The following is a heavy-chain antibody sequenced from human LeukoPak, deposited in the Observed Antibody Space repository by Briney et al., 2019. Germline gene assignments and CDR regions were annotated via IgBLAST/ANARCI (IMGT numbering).Heavy chain of an antibody. J-gene: IGHJ4*02. D-gene: IGHD6-13*01. CDR3: ARLGYSSSWYKIDY. CDR1: GGSISSYH. Sequence: SETLSLTCTVSGGSISSYHWSRIRQPPGKGLEWIGYIYSSGSTNYNPSLESRVTISGDTSKNQFSLKLSSVTAADTAVYYCARLGYSSSWYKIDYWGQGTLVTVSS. CDR2: IYSSGST. V-gene: IGHV4-59*08.